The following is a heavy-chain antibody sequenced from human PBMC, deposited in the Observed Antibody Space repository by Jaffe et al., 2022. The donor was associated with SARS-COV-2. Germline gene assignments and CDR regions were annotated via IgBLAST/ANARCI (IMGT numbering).Heavy chain of an antibody. CDR2: INWNGGST. CDR3: ARRRYAYSSSWRDAFDI. V-gene: IGHV3-20*01. CDR1: GFTFDDYG. D-gene: IGHD6-13*01. J-gene: IGHJ3*02. Sequence: EVQLVESGGGVVRPGGSLRLSCAASGFTFDDYGMSWVRQAPGKGLEWVSGINWNGGSTGYADSVKGRFTISRDNAKNSLYLQMNSLRAEDTALYHCARRRYAYSSSWRDAFDIWGQGTMVTVSS.